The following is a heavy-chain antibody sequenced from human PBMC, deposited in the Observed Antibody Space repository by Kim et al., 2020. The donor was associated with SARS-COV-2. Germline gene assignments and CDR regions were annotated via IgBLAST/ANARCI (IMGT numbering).Heavy chain of an antibody. Sequence: SVKVSCKASGGTFSSYAISWVRQAPGQGLEWMGGIIPIFGTANYAQKFQGRVTITADESTSTAYMELSSLRSEDTAVYYCARASAGYSGYDDPPNWFDPWGQGTLVTVSS. CDR1: GGTFSSYA. CDR3: ARASAGYSGYDDPPNWFDP. V-gene: IGHV1-69*13. CDR2: IIPIFGTA. J-gene: IGHJ5*02. D-gene: IGHD5-12*01.